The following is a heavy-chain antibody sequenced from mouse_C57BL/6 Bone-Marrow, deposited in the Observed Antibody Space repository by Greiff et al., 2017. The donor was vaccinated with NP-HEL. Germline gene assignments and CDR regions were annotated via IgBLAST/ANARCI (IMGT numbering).Heavy chain of an antibody. CDR3: ARGYGNHEGFAY. D-gene: IGHD2-1*01. CDR1: GYSFSGYF. Sequence: EVQLQQSGPELVKPGDSVKISCKASGYSFSGYFMNWVMQSHGKSLEWIGRINPYNGDTFYNENFKGRATLTGDKSSSTAHLELRSLTSEDSAVYYCARGYGNHEGFAYWGQGPLVTVSA. J-gene: IGHJ3*01. CDR2: INPYNGDT. V-gene: IGHV1-20*01.